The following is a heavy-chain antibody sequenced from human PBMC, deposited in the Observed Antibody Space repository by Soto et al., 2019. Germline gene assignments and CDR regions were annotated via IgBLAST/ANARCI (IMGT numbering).Heavy chain of an antibody. J-gene: IGHJ4*02. Sequence: PGGSLRLSCKAAGFIFNNYGMSWVRPAPGKGLEWVSGISDSGDSTYYADSMRGRFTISRDNSKNTLYLQMNSLRPEDTAMYYCVKDLYRSSTMPCLDHWGQGALVTVSS. CDR1: GFIFNNYG. CDR2: ISDSGDST. CDR3: VKDLYRSSTMPCLDH. V-gene: IGHV3-23*01. D-gene: IGHD2-2*01.